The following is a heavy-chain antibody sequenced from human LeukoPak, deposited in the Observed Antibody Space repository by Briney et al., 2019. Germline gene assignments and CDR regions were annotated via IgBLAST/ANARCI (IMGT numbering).Heavy chain of an antibody. CDR1: GCTFSSYG. D-gene: IGHD1-26*01. CDR2: ICYDGSNN. V-gene: IGHV3-33*01. Sequence: GRTLKLSCAASGCTFSSYGMHWVRQPPGKGLEWVADICYDGSNNYYAASVKRRLTISRNNTKNMLHLKMNTAKAADTASHKCARDGWDYMGVWGKGATVSVSS. CDR3: ARDGWDYMGV. J-gene: IGHJ6*03.